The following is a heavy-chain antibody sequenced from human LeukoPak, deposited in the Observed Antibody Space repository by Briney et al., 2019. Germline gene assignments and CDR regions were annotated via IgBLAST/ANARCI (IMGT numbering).Heavy chain of an antibody. CDR1: GFTFSDYY. CDR2: ISSSGSTI. CDR3: ASSPSIGDYYYYMDV. D-gene: IGHD3-16*01. Sequence: PGGSLRLSCAASGFTFSDYYMSWIRQAPGKGLEWVSYISSSGSTIYYADSVKGRFTISRDNAKNSLYLQMNSLRAEDTAVYYCASSPSIGDYYYYMDVWGKGTTVTVSS. J-gene: IGHJ6*03. V-gene: IGHV3-11*04.